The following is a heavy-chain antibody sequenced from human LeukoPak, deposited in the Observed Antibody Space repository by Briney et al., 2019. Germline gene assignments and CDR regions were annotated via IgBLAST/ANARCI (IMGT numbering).Heavy chain of an antibody. V-gene: IGHV4-4*02. CDR3: ARHAGCSSSWYGAEYFQH. J-gene: IGHJ1*01. CDR1: GGSISSNNW. CDR2: IYHSGST. Sequence: SETLSLTCAVSGGSISSNNWWWSWVRQPPGKGLEWIGEIYHSGSTNYNPSLKSRVTISVDKSKNQFSLKLSSVTAADTAVYYCARHAGCSSSWYGAEYFQHWGQGTLVTVSS. D-gene: IGHD6-13*01.